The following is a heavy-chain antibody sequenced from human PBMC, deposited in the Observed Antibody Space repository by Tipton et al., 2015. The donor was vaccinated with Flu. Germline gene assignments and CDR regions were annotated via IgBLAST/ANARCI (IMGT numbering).Heavy chain of an antibody. V-gene: IGHV4-59*01. D-gene: IGHD3-22*01. J-gene: IGHJ3*01. CDR1: GGSIRGYY. CDR2: VYYTGNT. CDR3: ARDYYDSRHDAFDL. Sequence: LSLTCTVSGGSIRGYYWNWIRQFPGKGLEWIGFVYYTGNTNYNPSLKSRVTISVDTSNNHFSLTLSSVTAADTAVYYCARDYYDSRHDAFDLWGQGIMVTVSS.